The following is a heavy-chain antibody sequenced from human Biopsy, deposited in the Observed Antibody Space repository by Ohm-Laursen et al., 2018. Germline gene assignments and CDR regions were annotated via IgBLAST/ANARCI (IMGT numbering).Heavy chain of an antibody. Sequence: ASVKVSCKASGYSFTKYYIDWVRQAPGQGLEWMGIINPTGGTTSYAEKFQGRVTLTRDTSTGTVYLELNSLIYEDTALYYCARDETGSSVFGPYYYGMDVWGQGTTVTVSS. CDR2: INPTGGTT. CDR3: ARDETGSSVFGPYYYGMDV. J-gene: IGHJ6*02. CDR1: GYSFTKYY. V-gene: IGHV1-46*01. D-gene: IGHD3-9*01.